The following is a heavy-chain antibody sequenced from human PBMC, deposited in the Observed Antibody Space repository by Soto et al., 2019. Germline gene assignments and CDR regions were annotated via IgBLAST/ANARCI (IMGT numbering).Heavy chain of an antibody. Sequence: QVQLVESGGGVVQPGRSLRLSCAASGFIFSNYGMHWVRQAPGKGLEWVAVISYDENKRYYVDSVKGRFTISRDNSNNTLYLQMNSLRAEDTAVYYCAKGRDEGDSDYWGQGNRVTVSS. CDR2: ISYDENKR. J-gene: IGHJ4*02. V-gene: IGHV3-30*18. CDR1: GFIFSNYG. CDR3: AKGRDEGDSDY.